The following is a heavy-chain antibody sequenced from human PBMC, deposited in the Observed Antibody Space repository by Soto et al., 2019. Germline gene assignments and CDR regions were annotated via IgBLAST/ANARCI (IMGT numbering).Heavy chain of an antibody. CDR3: TTESSGSGWYPYDV. CDR1: GFTFSNAW. V-gene: IGHV3-15*07. J-gene: IGHJ6*02. CDR2: IKSKTDGGTT. D-gene: IGHD6-19*01. Sequence: EVQLVESGGGLVKPGGSLRLSCAASGFTFSNAWMNWVRQAPGKGLEWVGRIKSKTDGGTTDYAAPVKGRFTISRDDSKNTLYLQMNSLKTEDTAVYYSTTESSGSGWYPYDVWGQGTTVTVSS.